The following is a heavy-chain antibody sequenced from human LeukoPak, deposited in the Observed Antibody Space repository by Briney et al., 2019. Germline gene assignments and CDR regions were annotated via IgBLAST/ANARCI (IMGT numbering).Heavy chain of an antibody. CDR1: GVTVSSSY. CDR3: ARDPSPFYGDYGY. J-gene: IGHJ4*02. V-gene: IGHV3-66*01. D-gene: IGHD4-17*01. Sequence: GGSLRLSCAASGVTVSSSYMSWVRQAPGQGLEWVSIMYSGGATDYADSVKGRFTISRGNSKNTLYLQMNSLRAEDTAVYYCARDPSPFYGDYGYWGQGTLVIVSS. CDR2: MYSGGAT.